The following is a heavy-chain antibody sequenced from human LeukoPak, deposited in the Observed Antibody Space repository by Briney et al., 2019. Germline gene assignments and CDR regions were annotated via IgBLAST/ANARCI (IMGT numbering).Heavy chain of an antibody. D-gene: IGHD1-1*01. CDR3: ARGRSERSFDY. Sequence: TSETLSLTCTVSGGSVSSGSYYWSWIRQPPGKGLEWIGNIYYSGSTNYNPSLKSRVTISVDTSKNQFSLKLSSVTAADTAIYYCARGRSERSFDYWGQGTLVTVSS. CDR1: GGSVSSGSYY. J-gene: IGHJ4*02. V-gene: IGHV4-61*01. CDR2: IYYSGST.